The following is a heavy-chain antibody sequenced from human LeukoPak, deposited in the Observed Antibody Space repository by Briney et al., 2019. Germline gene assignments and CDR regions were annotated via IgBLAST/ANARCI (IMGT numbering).Heavy chain of an antibody. CDR1: GYTFTGYC. D-gene: IGHD3-10*01. V-gene: IGHV1-2*02. CDR3: ARAIDYYGSGSYYNPLDY. J-gene: IGHJ4*02. CDR2: INPNSGGT. Sequence: ASVKVSCKASGYTFTGYCMHWVRQAPGQGLEWMGWINPNSGGTNYAQKFQGRVTMTRDTSISTAYMELSRLRSDDTAVYYCARAIDYYGSGSYYNPLDYWGQRTLVTVSS.